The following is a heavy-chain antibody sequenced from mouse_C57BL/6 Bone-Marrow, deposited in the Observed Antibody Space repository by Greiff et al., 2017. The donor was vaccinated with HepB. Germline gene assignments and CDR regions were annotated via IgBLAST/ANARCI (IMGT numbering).Heavy chain of an antibody. Sequence: EVQGVESGGGLVQPQGSLKLSCAASGFTFNTYAMHWVRQAPGKGLEWVARIRSKSSNYATYYADSVKDRFTISRDDSQSMLYLQMNNLKTEDTAMYYCVRDKRDGVWFAYWGQGTLVTVSA. CDR1: GFTFNTYA. V-gene: IGHV10-3*01. CDR3: VRDKRDGVWFAY. D-gene: IGHD3-3*01. CDR2: IRSKSSNYAT. J-gene: IGHJ3*01.